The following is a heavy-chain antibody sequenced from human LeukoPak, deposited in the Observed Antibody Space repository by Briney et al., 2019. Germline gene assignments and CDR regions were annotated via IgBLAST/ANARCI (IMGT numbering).Heavy chain of an antibody. J-gene: IGHJ4*02. CDR2: MNPNSGNT. D-gene: IGHD6-19*01. Sequence: ASVKVSCKASGYTFTSYDINWVRQATGQGLEWMGWMNPNSGNTGYAQKFQGRVTKTRNTSISTAYMELSSLRSEDTAVYYCARGWGSGWAFDYWGQGTLVTVSS. CDR3: ARGWGSGWAFDY. CDR1: GYTFTSYD. V-gene: IGHV1-8*01.